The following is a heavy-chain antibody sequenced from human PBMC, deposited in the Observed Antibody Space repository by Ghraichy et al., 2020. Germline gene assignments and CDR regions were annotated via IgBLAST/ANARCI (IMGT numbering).Heavy chain of an antibody. CDR3: ARHGYPPYYYDSSGYFH. CDR1: GGSFSGYY. J-gene: IGHJ4*02. V-gene: IGHV4-34*01. D-gene: IGHD3-22*01. Sequence: SQTLSLTCAVYGGSFSGYYWSWIRQPPGKGLEWIGEINHSGSTNYNPSLKSRVTISVDTSKNQFSLKLSSVTAADTAVYYCARHGYPPYYYDSSGYFHWGQGTLVTVSS. CDR2: INHSGST.